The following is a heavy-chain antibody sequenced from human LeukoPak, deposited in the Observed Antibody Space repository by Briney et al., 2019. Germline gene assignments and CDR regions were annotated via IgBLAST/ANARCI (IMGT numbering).Heavy chain of an antibody. CDR3: AIVVCSSTSCYSFDY. D-gene: IGHD2-2*01. CDR2: MNPNSGNT. CDR1: GYTFTSYD. Sequence: ASVNVSCKASGYTFTSYDINWVRQATGQGLEWMGWMNPNSGNTGYAQKFQGRVTMTRNTSISTAYMELSSLRSEDTAVYYCAIVVCSSTSCYSFDYWGQGTLVTVSS. J-gene: IGHJ4*02. V-gene: IGHV1-8*01.